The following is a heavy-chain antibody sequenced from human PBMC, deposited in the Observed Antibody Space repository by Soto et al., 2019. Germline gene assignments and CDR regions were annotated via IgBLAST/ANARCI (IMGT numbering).Heavy chain of an antibody. D-gene: IGHD6-13*01. CDR2: ISWNSGSI. Sequence: DVQLVESGGGLVQPGRSLRLSCAASGFTFDDYAMHWVRQAPGKGLEWVSGISWNSGSIGYADSVKGRFTISRDNAKNSLYLQMNSLRAEDTALYYCAGHSSSWRFDYWGQGTLVTVSS. CDR1: GFTFDDYA. V-gene: IGHV3-9*01. J-gene: IGHJ4*02. CDR3: AGHSSSWRFDY.